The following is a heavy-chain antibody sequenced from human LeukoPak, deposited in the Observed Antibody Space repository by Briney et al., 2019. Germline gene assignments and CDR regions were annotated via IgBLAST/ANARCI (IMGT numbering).Heavy chain of an antibody. CDR3: AKDLFMELFPDY. CDR2: ISYDGSNK. J-gene: IGHJ4*02. Sequence: GGSLRLSCAASGFTFSSYGMHWVRQAPGKGVEWVAVISYDGSNKYYADSVKGRFTISRDNSKNTLYLQMNSLRAEDTAVYYCAKDLFMELFPDYWGQGTLVTVSS. V-gene: IGHV3-30*18. D-gene: IGHD2-21*01. CDR1: GFTFSSYG.